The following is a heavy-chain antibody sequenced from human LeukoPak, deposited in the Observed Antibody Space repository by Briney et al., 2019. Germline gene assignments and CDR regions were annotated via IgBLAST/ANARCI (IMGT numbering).Heavy chain of an antibody. CDR3: ALAAAYDYYFDY. J-gene: IGHJ4*02. CDR2: IYYSVST. CDR1: GGSISSYY. V-gene: IGHV4-59*01. D-gene: IGHD6-13*01. Sequence: SETLSLTCTVSGGSISSYYWSWIRQPPGKGLEWIGYIYYSVSTNYNPSLKSRVTISVDTSKNQFSLKLSSVTAADTAVYYCALAAAYDYYFDYWGQGTLVTVSS.